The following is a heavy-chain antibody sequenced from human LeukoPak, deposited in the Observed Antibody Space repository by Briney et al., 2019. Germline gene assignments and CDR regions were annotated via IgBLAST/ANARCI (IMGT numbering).Heavy chain of an antibody. V-gene: IGHV1-2*02. CDR1: GYTFTGYY. CDR2: INPNSGGT. CDR3: ARAVRAYYYDSSGYYLDAFDI. D-gene: IGHD3-22*01. Sequence: ASVKVSCKASGYTFTGYYMHWVRQAPGQGLEWMGWINPNSGGTNYAQKFQGRVTMTRDTSISSAYMELSRLRSDDTAVYYCARAVRAYYYDSSGYYLDAFDIWGQGTMVTVSS. J-gene: IGHJ3*02.